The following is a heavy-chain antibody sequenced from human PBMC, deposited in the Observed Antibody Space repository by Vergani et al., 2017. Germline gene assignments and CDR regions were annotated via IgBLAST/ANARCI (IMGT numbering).Heavy chain of an antibody. Sequence: EVQLVQSGAEVKQPGASLKISCKCSGYSFTSYWIGWVRPMPGKRLEWRGIIYPGDSATRYSPSFHGQVTISAYKSISTAYLQWSSLKASDTARYYCARRSGYYYDSSGLTDFDYWGQGTLVTVSS. CDR2: IYPGDSAT. V-gene: IGHV5-51*01. CDR1: GYSFTSYW. J-gene: IGHJ4*02. CDR3: ARRSGYYYDSSGLTDFDY. D-gene: IGHD3-22*01.